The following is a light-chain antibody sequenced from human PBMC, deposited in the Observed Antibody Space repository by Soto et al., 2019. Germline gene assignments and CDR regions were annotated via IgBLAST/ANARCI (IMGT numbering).Light chain of an antibody. J-gene: IGLJ2*01. V-gene: IGLV4-69*01. CDR2: LNNDGSL. CDR3: QTWGTVPV. CDR1: IGHSGFA. Sequence: QPVLTQSPSASASLGASVTLTCTLNIGHSGFAIAWHQQQPEKGPRFLMKLNNDGSLKKGDGIPDRFAASSSGAERYLTISNLQSDDEADYYCQTWGTVPVFGGGTKVTVL.